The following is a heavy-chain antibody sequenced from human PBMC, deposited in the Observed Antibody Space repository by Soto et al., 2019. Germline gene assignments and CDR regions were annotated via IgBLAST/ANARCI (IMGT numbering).Heavy chain of an antibody. CDR3: ARHATVTGPFDY. CDR1: GYTFTGYG. V-gene: IGHV1-18*01. J-gene: IGHJ4*02. D-gene: IGHD4-4*01. Sequence: ASVKVSCKASGYTFTGYGISWVRQAPGQGLEWMGWISAYNGNTNYAQKLQGRVTMTTDTSTSTAYMELRSLRSDDTAVYYCARHATVTGPFDYWGQGTLVTVSS. CDR2: ISAYNGNT.